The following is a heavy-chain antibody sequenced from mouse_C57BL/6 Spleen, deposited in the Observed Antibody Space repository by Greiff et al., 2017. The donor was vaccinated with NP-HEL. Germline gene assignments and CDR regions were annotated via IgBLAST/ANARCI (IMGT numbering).Heavy chain of an antibody. J-gene: IGHJ2*01. Sequence: QVQLKQPGAELVKPGASVKLSCKASGYTFTSYWMHWVKQRPGRGLEWIGRIDPNSGGTKYNEKFKSKATLTVDKPSSTAYMQLSSLTSEDSAVYYCARSGYDYDGYYWGQGTTLTVSS. V-gene: IGHV1-72*01. D-gene: IGHD2-4*01. CDR3: ARSGYDYDGYY. CDR2: IDPNSGGT. CDR1: GYTFTSYW.